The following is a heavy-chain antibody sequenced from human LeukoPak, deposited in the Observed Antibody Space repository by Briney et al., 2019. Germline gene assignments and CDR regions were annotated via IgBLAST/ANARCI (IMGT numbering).Heavy chain of an antibody. Sequence: ASVKVSCKASGYTFTSYTMHWVRQAPGQRLEWMGWINTGNGNTKYSQEFQGRVTITRDTSASTAYMELSSLRSEDTAVYYCARDETSGRYGVDYWGQGTLVTVSS. J-gene: IGHJ4*02. CDR3: ARDETSGRYGVDY. CDR1: GYTFTSYT. D-gene: IGHD1-26*01. CDR2: INTGNGNT. V-gene: IGHV1-3*03.